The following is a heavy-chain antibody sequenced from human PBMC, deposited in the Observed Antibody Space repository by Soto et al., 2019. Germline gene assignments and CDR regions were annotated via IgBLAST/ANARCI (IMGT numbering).Heavy chain of an antibody. CDR1: GGSISSYY. J-gene: IGHJ6*02. CDR2: IYYSGST. Sequence: QVQLQESGPGLVKPSETLSLTCTVSGGSISSYYWSWIRQPPGKGLEWIGYIYYSGSTNYNPSLKSRVTISVDTSKNQFSLKLSSVTAADTAVYYCARERMGYSSGWTEGGNYYYGMDVWGQGTTVTVSS. D-gene: IGHD6-19*01. CDR3: ARERMGYSSGWTEGGNYYYGMDV. V-gene: IGHV4-59*01.